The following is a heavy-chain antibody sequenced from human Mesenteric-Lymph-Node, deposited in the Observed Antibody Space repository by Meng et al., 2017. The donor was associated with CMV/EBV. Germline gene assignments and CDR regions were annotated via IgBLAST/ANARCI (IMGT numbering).Heavy chain of an antibody. J-gene: IGHJ4*02. Sequence: TVAGGSVSSGSYYWSWIRQPPGKGLEWIGYIYYSGSTNYNPSLKSRVTISVDTSKNQFSLKLSSVTAADTAVYYCARDSSSRSIFPRYWGQGTLVTVSS. CDR1: GGSVSSGSYY. CDR3: ARDSSSRSIFPRY. V-gene: IGHV4-61*01. CDR2: IYYSGST. D-gene: IGHD6-6*01.